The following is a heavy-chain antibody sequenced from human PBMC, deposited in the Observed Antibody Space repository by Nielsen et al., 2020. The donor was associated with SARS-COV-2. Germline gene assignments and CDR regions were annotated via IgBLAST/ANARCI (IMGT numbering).Heavy chain of an antibody. V-gene: IGHV3-23*01. J-gene: IGHJ6*02. CDR1: GFTFSSYA. CDR3: AKDRPLWFGDPRSGMDV. CDR2: ISGSGGST. D-gene: IGHD3-10*01. Sequence: GESLKISCAASGFTFSSYAMSWVRQAPGKGLEWVSAISGSGGSTYYADSVKGRFTISRDNSKNTLYLQMNSLRAEDMAVYYCAKDRPLWFGDPRSGMDVWGQGTTVTVSS.